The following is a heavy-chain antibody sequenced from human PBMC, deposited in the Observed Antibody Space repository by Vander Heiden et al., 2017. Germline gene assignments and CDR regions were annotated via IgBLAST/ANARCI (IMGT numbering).Heavy chain of an antibody. CDR3: ARARYCGGDCYSGFDY. Sequence: EVQLVEPGGVLVKPGWPLTLSCAASGVTFSSNRMNWGPQAPGKGLDWVSSISSSRSYIYYADSAKGRFTISRDNAKNSLYLQMNSLRAEDTAVYYCARARYCGGDCYSGFDYWGQGTLVTVSS. V-gene: IGHV3-21*01. J-gene: IGHJ4*02. CDR1: GVTFSSNR. D-gene: IGHD2-21*02. CDR2: ISSSRSYI.